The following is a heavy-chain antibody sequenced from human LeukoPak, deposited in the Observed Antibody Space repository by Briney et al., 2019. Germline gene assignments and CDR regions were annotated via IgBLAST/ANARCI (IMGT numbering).Heavy chain of an antibody. CDR1: GYTSTSYG. D-gene: IGHD6-13*01. V-gene: IGHV1-18*04. Sequence: ASVKVSCKASGYTSTSYGISWVRQAPGQGLEWMGWISAYNGNTNYAQKLQGRVTMTTDTSTSTAYMELRSLRSDDTAVYYCAGAIAAAGTDAFDIWGQGTMVTVSS. CDR2: ISAYNGNT. CDR3: AGAIAAAGTDAFDI. J-gene: IGHJ3*02.